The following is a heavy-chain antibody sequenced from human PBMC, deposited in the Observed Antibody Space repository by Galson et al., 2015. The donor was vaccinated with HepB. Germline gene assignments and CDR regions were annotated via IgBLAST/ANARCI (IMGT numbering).Heavy chain of an antibody. CDR3: ARTGGWFDL. CDR1: GDSVSSSSAA. J-gene: IGHJ5*02. D-gene: IGHD1-1*01. CDR2: TYYRSKWYN. V-gene: IGHV6-1*01. Sequence: CAISGDSVSSSSAAWNWIRQSPSRGLEWLGRTYYRSKWYNEYAVSVKGRITINPDTSKNQFSLQLNSVTPDDTAVYFCARTGGWFDLWGQGTLVTVSS.